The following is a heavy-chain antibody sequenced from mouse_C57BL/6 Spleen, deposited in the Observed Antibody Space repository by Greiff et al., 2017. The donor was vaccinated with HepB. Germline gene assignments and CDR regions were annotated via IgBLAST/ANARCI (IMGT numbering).Heavy chain of an antibody. D-gene: IGHD2-2*01. CDR1: GYTFTSYW. Sequence: VQLQQSGAELVKPGASVKLSCKASGYTFTSYWMQWVKQRPGQGLEWIGEIDPSDSYTNYNQKFKGKATLTVDTSSSTAYMQLSSLTSEDSAVYYCAVYGYDGGFAYWGQGTLVTVSA. CDR3: AVYGYDGGFAY. J-gene: IGHJ3*01. V-gene: IGHV1-50*01. CDR2: IDPSDSYT.